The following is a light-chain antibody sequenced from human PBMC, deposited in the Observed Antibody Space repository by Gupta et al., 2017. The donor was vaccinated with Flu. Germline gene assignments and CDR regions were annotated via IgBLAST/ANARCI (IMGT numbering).Light chain of an antibody. CDR1: QSTSSY. CDR3: QQSYSTQYT. CDR2: AAS. V-gene: IGKV1-39*01. Sequence: DIQMTQSPSSLSASVGDRVTITCRASQSTSSYLNWYQQKPGKAPKLLIYAASSLQSGVPSRFSGSGSGTDFTLTISSLQPEDFATYYCQQSYSTQYTFGQGTKLEIK. J-gene: IGKJ2*01.